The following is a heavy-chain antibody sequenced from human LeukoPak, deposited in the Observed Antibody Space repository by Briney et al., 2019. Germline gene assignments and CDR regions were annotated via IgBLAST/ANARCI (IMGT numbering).Heavy chain of an antibody. CDR2: IYYSGST. V-gene: IGHV4-61*01. CDR1: GGSVSSGSYY. D-gene: IGHD4-23*01. CDR3: ARDLDYGGNPYYYGMDV. Sequence: PSETLSLTCTVSGGSVSSGSYYWSWIRQPPGKGLEWIGYIYYSGSTNYNPSLKSRVTISVDTPKNQFSLKLSSVTAADTAVYYCARDLDYGGNPYYYGMDVWGQGTTVTVSS. J-gene: IGHJ6*02.